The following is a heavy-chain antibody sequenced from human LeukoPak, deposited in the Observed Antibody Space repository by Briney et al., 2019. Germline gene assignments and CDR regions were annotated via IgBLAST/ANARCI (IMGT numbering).Heavy chain of an antibody. Sequence: GASVKVSCKASGYTFTSYGISWERQAPGQGLEWMGWISAYNGNTNYAQKLQGRVTMTTDTSTSTAYMELRSLRSDDTAVYYCARNYYDSHHPRFQHWGQGTLVTVSS. CDR3: ARNYYDSHHPRFQH. J-gene: IGHJ1*01. V-gene: IGHV1-18*01. D-gene: IGHD3-22*01. CDR1: GYTFTSYG. CDR2: ISAYNGNT.